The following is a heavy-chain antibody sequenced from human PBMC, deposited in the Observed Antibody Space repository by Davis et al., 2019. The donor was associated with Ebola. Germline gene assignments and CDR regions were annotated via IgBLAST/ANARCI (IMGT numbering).Heavy chain of an antibody. Sequence: GSLRLSCAVYGGSFSGYYWSWIRQPPGKGLEWIGEINHSGSTNYNPSLKSRVTISVGTSKNQFSLKLSSVTAADTAVYYCARFPVLYYYYYGMDVWGQGTTVTVSS. D-gene: IGHD6-6*01. CDR3: ARFPVLYYYYYGMDV. J-gene: IGHJ6*02. CDR1: GGSFSGYY. CDR2: INHSGST. V-gene: IGHV4-34*01.